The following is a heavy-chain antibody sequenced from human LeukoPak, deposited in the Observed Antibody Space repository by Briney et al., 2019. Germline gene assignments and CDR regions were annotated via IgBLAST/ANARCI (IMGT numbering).Heavy chain of an antibody. CDR1: GYTLTRYY. J-gene: IGHJ4*02. D-gene: IGHD3-22*01. V-gene: IGHV1-2*02. CDR3: ARAYYDSSGYSDY. Sequence: ASVKVSCKASGYTLTRYYMHWVRQAPGQGLEWMGWINPNSGGTNYAQKFQGRVTMTRDTSISTAYMELSRLRSDDTAVYYCARAYYDSSGYSDYWGQGTLVTVSS. CDR2: INPNSGGT.